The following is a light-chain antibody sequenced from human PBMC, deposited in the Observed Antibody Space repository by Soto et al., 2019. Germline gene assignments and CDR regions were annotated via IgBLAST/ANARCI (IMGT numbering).Light chain of an antibody. V-gene: IGKV1-5*01. CDR1: QNVRNS. CDR3: QQLKSSPFT. J-gene: IGKJ3*01. Sequence: EIQMTQSPSTLSASIGDRVTITCGASQNVRNSLAWYQQRPGKAPNLLIYAASTLQSGVPSRFSGSGSGTDFTLTISSLQPEDFVTYYCQQLKSSPFTFGPGTKVDIK. CDR2: AAS.